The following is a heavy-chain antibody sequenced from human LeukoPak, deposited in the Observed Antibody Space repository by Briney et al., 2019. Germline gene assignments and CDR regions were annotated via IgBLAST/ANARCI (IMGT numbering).Heavy chain of an antibody. CDR2: IFSNGDT. D-gene: IGHD2-21*02. V-gene: IGHV3-53*01. CDR3: ARDSGCGGDCYHYFYYYMDV. Sequence: GGSLRLSCTASEFTVSRNYMLWVRQAPGKGLEWVSLIFSNGDTHYADSVKGRFTISRDTSKNTVSLQMNSLRAEDTAVYYCARDSGCGGDCYHYFYYYMDVWGKGTTVTVSS. J-gene: IGHJ6*03. CDR1: EFTVSRNY.